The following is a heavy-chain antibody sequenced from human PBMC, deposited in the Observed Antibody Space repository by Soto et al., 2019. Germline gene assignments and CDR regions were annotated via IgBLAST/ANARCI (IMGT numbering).Heavy chain of an antibody. V-gene: IGHV4-31*03. J-gene: IGHJ5*02. CDR1: GGPISSGWYY. D-gene: IGHD6-6*01. CDR2: IYDSGTT. Sequence: ILSLPCTVSGGPISSGWYYWTWIRHHPGKGLEWIGYIYDSGTTYYNPSLKSRVTISVDTSNNQFSLRLTSVTAADTAVYYCESTIAVRHPWFDPWGQGTLVTVSS. CDR3: ESTIAVRHPWFDP.